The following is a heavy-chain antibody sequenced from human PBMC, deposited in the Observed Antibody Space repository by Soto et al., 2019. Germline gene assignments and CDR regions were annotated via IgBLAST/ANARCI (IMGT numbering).Heavy chain of an antibody. J-gene: IGHJ6*02. CDR1: GGSISSYY. D-gene: IGHD4-17*01. Sequence: SETMSLXCTVSGGSISSYYWSWIRQHPGKGLEWIGYIYYSGSTNYNPSLKSRVTISVDTSKNQFSLELSSVTAADTAVYYCARTFYGDYPFSLGYGMDVWGQGTTVTVSS. CDR3: ARTFYGDYPFSLGYGMDV. V-gene: IGHV4-59*01. CDR2: IYYSGST.